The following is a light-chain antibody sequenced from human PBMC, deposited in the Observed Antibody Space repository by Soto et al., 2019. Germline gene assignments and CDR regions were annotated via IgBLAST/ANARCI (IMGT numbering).Light chain of an antibody. Sequence: QSVLTQPASVSGSPGQSITISCTGTSGDIGSYNRVSWYQQHPGKAPKLIIYEVTDRPSGVSNRFSGSKSGNTASLTISGLQAEDEAEYYCSSYTSIYTRACVFGTGTQVTVL. CDR2: EVT. V-gene: IGLV2-14*01. J-gene: IGLJ1*01. CDR1: SGDIGSYNR. CDR3: SSYTSIYTRACV.